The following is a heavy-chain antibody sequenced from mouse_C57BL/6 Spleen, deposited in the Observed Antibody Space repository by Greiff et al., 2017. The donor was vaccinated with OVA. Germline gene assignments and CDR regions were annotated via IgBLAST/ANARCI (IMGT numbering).Heavy chain of an antibody. CDR3: ARLLLRAMDY. D-gene: IGHD1-1*01. CDR1: GYTFTSYW. Sequence: VHLVESGAELVKPGASVKMSCKASGYTFTSYWITWVKQRPGQGLEWIGDIYPGSGSTNYNEKFKSKATLTVDTSSSTAYMQLSSLTSEDSAVYYCARLLLRAMDYWGQGTSVTVSS. CDR2: IYPGSGST. J-gene: IGHJ4*01. V-gene: IGHV1-55*01.